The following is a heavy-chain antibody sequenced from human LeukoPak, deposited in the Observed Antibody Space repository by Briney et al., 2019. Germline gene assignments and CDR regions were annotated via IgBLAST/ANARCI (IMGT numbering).Heavy chain of an antibody. J-gene: IGHJ5*02. CDR2: ISAYTGNT. Sequence: GSVKVSCKASGYTFTSYGISWVRQAPGQGLEWMGWISAYTGNTNYAQKLQGRVTMTTDTSTSTAYMELRSLRSDDTAVYYCARGPTYYDILTGYEFDPWGQGTLVTVSS. D-gene: IGHD3-9*01. CDR3: ARGPTYYDILTGYEFDP. CDR1: GYTFTSYG. V-gene: IGHV1-18*01.